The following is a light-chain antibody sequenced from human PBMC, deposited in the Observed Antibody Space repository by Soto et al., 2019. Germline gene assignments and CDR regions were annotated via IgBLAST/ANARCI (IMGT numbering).Light chain of an antibody. CDR1: QSVSSS. V-gene: IGKV3-15*01. J-gene: IGKJ2*01. CDR2: GAS. Sequence: EIVMTQSPATLSVSPGERATLTCRASQSVSSSSAWYQQKPGQAPRLLIYGASTRATGIPARFSGSRSGTEFTLTISSLQSEDFAVYYCQQYNNWPLYTFGQGTKLEIK. CDR3: QQYNNWPLYT.